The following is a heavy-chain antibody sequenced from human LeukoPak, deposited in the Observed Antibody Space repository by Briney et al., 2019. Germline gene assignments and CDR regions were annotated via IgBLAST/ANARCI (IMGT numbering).Heavy chain of an antibody. Sequence: SETLSLTCTVSGGSISSSSYYWGWLRQPPGKGLEWIGSIYYSGSTYYNPSLKSRVTISIDTSKNQFSLKLSSVTAADTAVYYCARLRLRLGEPTDFDYWGQGTLVTVSS. J-gene: IGHJ4*02. V-gene: IGHV4-39*01. CDR3: ARLRLRLGEPTDFDY. CDR1: GGSISSSSYY. CDR2: IYYSGST. D-gene: IGHD3-16*01.